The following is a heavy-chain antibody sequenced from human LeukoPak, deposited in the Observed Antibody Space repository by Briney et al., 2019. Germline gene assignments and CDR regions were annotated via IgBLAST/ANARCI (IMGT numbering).Heavy chain of an antibody. J-gene: IGHJ6*02. Sequence: VASVKVSCKASGYSFTAFYVHWVRQAPGQAPGQRLEWLGWINPNSGNTGYAQKFQGRVTMTRNTSISTAYMELSSLRSEDTAVYYCAREGSGWYGDYYYGMDVWGQGTTVTVSS. D-gene: IGHD6-19*01. CDR2: INPNSGNT. V-gene: IGHV1-8*02. CDR3: AREGSGWYGDYYYGMDV. CDR1: GYSFTAFY.